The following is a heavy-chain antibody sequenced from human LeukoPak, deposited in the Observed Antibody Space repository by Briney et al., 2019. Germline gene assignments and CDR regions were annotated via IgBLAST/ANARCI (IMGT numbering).Heavy chain of an antibody. D-gene: IGHD5-18*01. CDR3: ARDPGPYSYGYGY. CDR1: GGTFSSYA. CDR2: IIPIFGTA. Sequence: VKVSCKASGGTFSSYAISWVRQAPGQGLEWMGGIIPIFGTANYAQKFQGRVTIAADESTSTAYMELSSLRSEDTAVYYCARDPGPYSYGYGYWGQGTLVTVSS. V-gene: IGHV1-69*13. J-gene: IGHJ4*02.